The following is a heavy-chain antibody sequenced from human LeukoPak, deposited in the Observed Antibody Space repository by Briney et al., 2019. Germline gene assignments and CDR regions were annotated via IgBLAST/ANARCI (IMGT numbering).Heavy chain of an antibody. V-gene: IGHV3-48*01. CDR1: GFTFSSYA. CDR3: ARGEDSIVGVPGPNY. CDR2: ISSSSNTV. Sequence: PGGSLRLSCAASGFTFSSYAMSWVRQAPGKGLEWVSFISSSSNTVYYADSVKGRFTISRDYANNSLFLQMNGLTAEDTTVYYCARGEDSIVGVPGPNYWGQGTLVSVSS. J-gene: IGHJ4*02. D-gene: IGHD1-26*01.